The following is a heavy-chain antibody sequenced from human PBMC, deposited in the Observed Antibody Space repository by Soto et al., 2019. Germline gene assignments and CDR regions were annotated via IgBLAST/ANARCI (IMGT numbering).Heavy chain of an antibody. D-gene: IGHD2-15*01. V-gene: IGHV3-21*01. J-gene: IGHJ4*02. CDR1: GFTFSAYT. CDR2: IGNRNDYI. CDR3: ARDQSSLDY. Sequence: GGSLRLSGAAAGFTFSAYTMNWVRQAPGKGLEWVSSIGNRNDYIYHADSVKGRFTISRDNAKNSLYLQMNSLRAEDTAVYYCARDQSSLDYWGQGTLVTVSS.